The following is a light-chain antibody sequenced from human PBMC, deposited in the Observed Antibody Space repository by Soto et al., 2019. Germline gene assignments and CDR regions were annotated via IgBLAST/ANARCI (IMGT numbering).Light chain of an antibody. J-gene: IGKJ4*01. Sequence: EIVMTQSPATLSVSPGERATLSCRASQSPNSLLAWYQQKPGQAPRLLIYRASTRASGVPARFSGSGSGTEFTLTISGLQSEDFAIYYCQHYYIWPLTFGVGTKVEIK. CDR2: RAS. V-gene: IGKV3-15*01. CDR1: QSPNSL. CDR3: QHYYIWPLT.